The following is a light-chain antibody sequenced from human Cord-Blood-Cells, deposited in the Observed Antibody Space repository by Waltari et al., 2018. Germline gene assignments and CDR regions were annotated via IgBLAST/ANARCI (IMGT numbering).Light chain of an antibody. CDR2: EVS. J-gene: IGLJ1*01. V-gene: IGLV2-23*02. CDR1: SSDVGRYNL. Sequence: QSALTQPASVSGSPGQSITISCPGTSSDVGRYNLVPLYQQHPGKAPKLMIYEVSKRPSGVSNRFSGSKSGNTASLTISGLQAEDEADYYCCSYAGSSTFYVFGTGTKVTVL. CDR3: CSYAGSSTFYV.